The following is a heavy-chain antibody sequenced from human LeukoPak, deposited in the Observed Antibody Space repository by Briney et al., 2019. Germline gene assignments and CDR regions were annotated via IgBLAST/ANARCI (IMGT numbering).Heavy chain of an antibody. V-gene: IGHV3-53*01. J-gene: IGHJ6*02. Sequence: GGSLRLSCAASGFTVSSNYMSWVRQAPGKGLEWVSVIYSGGSTYYADSVKGRFTISRDNSKNTLYLQMNSLRAEDTAVYYCARQRVENYYYCMDVWGQGTTVTVSS. CDR2: IYSGGST. CDR1: GFTVSSNY. CDR3: ARQRVENYYYCMDV. D-gene: IGHD2-15*01.